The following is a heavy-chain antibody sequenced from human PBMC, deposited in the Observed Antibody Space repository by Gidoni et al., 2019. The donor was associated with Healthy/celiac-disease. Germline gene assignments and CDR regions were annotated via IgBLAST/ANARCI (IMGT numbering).Heavy chain of an antibody. CDR3: ARDLYGYGSWSSPLGY. Sequence: EVQLLESGGALVMPAAPLRLPCTASGFTSSSYRMNWVPQAPGKGPEWVSSISRSRSYIYYADSVKGRFTIARDNAKNSLYLQMNSLRAEDTAVYYCARDLYGYGSWSSPLGYWGQGTLVTVSS. J-gene: IGHJ4*02. CDR2: ISRSRSYI. D-gene: IGHD5-18*01. V-gene: IGHV3-21*01. CDR1: GFTSSSYR.